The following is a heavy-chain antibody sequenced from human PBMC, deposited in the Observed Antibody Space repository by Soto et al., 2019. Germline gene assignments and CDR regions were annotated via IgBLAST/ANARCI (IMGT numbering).Heavy chain of an antibody. Sequence: QITLKESGPTLVKPTQTLTLTCTFSGFSLSTSGVGVGWIRQPPGKALEWLALIYWDDDKRYSPSLKSRLTITKDTSKNQVVLTMTNMDPVDTATYYCAHRGTAYDILTGYYTLNWFDPWGQGTLVTVSS. CDR1: GFSLSTSGVG. J-gene: IGHJ5*02. CDR2: IYWDDDK. CDR3: AHRGTAYDILTGYYTLNWFDP. D-gene: IGHD3-9*01. V-gene: IGHV2-5*02.